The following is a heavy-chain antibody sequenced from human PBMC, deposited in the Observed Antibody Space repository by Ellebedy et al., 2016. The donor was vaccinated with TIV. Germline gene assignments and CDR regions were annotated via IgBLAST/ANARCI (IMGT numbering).Heavy chain of an antibody. J-gene: IGHJ5*02. D-gene: IGHD6-6*01. CDR1: GGTFSSYA. CDR2: IIPIFGTA. V-gene: IGHV1-69*13. Sequence: ASVKVSCKASGGTFSSYAFSWVRQAPGQGLEWMGGIIPIFGTANYAQKFQGRVRITADESTRTAYMELSRLRSDDTAVYYCARDRYSSSSSRANWFDPWGQGTLVTVSS. CDR3: ARDRYSSSSSRANWFDP.